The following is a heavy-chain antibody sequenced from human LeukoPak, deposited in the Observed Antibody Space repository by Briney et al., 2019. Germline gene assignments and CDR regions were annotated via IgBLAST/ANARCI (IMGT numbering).Heavy chain of an antibody. J-gene: IGHJ4*02. Sequence: GGSLRLSCAASGFTLSSYAMSWVRQAPGKGLEWVSAISASGGSIYYADSVKGRFTISRDNSKNTLFLQMNRLRVEDTAVYYCAKETKTRGGPIDYWGQGTLVTVSS. CDR2: ISASGGSI. V-gene: IGHV3-23*01. CDR3: AKETKTRGGPIDY. CDR1: GFTLSSYA. D-gene: IGHD2-2*01.